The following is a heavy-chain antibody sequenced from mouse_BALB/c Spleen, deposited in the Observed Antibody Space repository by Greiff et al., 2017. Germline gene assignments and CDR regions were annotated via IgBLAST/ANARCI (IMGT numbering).Heavy chain of an antibody. V-gene: IGHV1-7*01. D-gene: IGHD3-1*01. CDR3: ARSGRLYAMDY. Sequence: VKLQESGAELAKPGASVKMSCKASGYTFTSYWMHWVKQRPGQGLEWIGYINPSTGYTEYNQKFKDKATLTADKSSSTAYMQLSSLTSEDSAVYYCARSGRLYAMDYWGQGTSVTVSS. CDR1: GYTFTSYW. CDR2: INPSTGYT. J-gene: IGHJ4*01.